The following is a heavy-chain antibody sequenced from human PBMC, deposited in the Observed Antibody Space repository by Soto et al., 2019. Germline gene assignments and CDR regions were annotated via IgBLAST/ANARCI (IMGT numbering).Heavy chain of an antibody. CDR2: VYYTGST. V-gene: IGHV4-59*01. D-gene: IGHD6-19*01. CDR1: GGSISGSY. J-gene: IGHJ4*02. Sequence: ASETLSLTCSVSGGSISGSYWSWIRQSPGKGLEWLGYVYYTGSTNYSPSLRSRVSISVDTSKNEFSLRLSSVTAADTAVYFCARSVAVPGAHIDYWGQGTQVTVSS. CDR3: ARSVAVPGAHIDY.